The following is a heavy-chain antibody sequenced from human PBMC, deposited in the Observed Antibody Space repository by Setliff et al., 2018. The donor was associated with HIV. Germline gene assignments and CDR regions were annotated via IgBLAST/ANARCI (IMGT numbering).Heavy chain of an antibody. Sequence: GESLKISCKGSGYSFTSYWIGWVRQMPGKGLEWMGIIYPGDSDTRYSPSFQGQVTISADKSISTAYLQWSSLKASDTAMYSCARQIAEWLDGMDVWGQGTTVTVSS. CDR1: GYSFTSYW. V-gene: IGHV5-51*01. CDR2: IYPGDSDT. D-gene: IGHD6-19*01. J-gene: IGHJ6*02. CDR3: ARQIAEWLDGMDV.